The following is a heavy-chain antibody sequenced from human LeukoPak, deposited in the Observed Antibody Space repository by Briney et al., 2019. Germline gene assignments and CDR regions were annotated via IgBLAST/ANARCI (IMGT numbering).Heavy chain of an antibody. Sequence: GGSLRLSCAASGFTFSSYGMSWVRQAPGKGLEWVSAISGSGGSTYYADSVKGRFTISRDNAKNSVYLQMNSLRAEDTAVYYCAREQTGTDIWGQGTMVTVSS. J-gene: IGHJ3*02. CDR2: ISGSGGST. D-gene: IGHD1-1*01. V-gene: IGHV3-23*01. CDR3: AREQTGTDI. CDR1: GFTFSSYG.